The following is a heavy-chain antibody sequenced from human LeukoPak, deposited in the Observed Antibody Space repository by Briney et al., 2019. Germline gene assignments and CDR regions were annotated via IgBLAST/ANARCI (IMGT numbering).Heavy chain of an antibody. J-gene: IGHJ3*02. CDR3: ARDPMVRGVPRAFDI. CDR1: GYTLTSYG. CDR2: ISGYNGNT. V-gene: IGHV1-18*01. Sequence: GSSVKVSCKASGYTLTSYGISWVRQAPGQGLEWMGWISGYNGNTNYAQNLQGRVTMTTDTSTSTAYMELRSLRSDDTAVYYCARDPMVRGVPRAFDIWGQGTMVTVSS. D-gene: IGHD3-10*01.